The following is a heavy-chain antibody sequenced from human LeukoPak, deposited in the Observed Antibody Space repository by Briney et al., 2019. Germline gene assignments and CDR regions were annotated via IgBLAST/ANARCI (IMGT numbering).Heavy chain of an antibody. CDR2: IYQSGST. V-gene: IGHV4-38-2*01. CDR3: ARHLSGWYGPTYFDY. D-gene: IGHD6-19*01. CDR1: GYSISSGYY. J-gene: IGHJ4*02. Sequence: SETLSLTYSVSGYSISSGYYWGWIRQPPGQGLEWIGSIYQSGSTYYNPSLKSRVTISVGTSKNQFSLKLSSVTAADTAVYYCARHLSGWYGPTYFDYWGQGTLVTVSS.